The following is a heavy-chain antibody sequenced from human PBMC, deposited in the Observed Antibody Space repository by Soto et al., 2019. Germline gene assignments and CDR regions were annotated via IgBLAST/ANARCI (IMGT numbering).Heavy chain of an antibody. V-gene: IGHV3-53*01. CDR3: ATDPRYSSSWYGYFFGLDV. J-gene: IGHJ6*02. CDR2: IYSGGGT. D-gene: IGHD6-13*01. CDR1: GVTVSSNY. Sequence: EVRLVESGGGLIQPGGSLRLPCAASGVTVSSNYMTWVRQAPGKGLDWVSVIYSGGGTDYADSVRGRFSISRDNSKNTLYLEMNSLRVEDTAVYYCATDPRYSSSWYGYFFGLDVWGQGTTVTVSS.